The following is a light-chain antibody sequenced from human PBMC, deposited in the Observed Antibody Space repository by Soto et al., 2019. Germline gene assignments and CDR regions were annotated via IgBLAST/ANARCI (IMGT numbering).Light chain of an antibody. CDR2: DAS. J-gene: IGKJ2*03. CDR1: QDISRW. CDR3: QQYNGYYS. V-gene: IGKV1-5*01. Sequence: DIHMTRSPPTLPASAGDMFTITCRASQDISRWLAWYKQKPGKAPVLLIYDASTLQGGVPSSLSGTGSGTDFTLTISSTQPEDSATYYCQQYNGYYSFGQGTKVDIK.